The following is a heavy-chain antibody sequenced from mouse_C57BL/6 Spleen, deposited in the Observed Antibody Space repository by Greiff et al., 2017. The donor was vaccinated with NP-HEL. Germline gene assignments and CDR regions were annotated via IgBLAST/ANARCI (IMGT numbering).Heavy chain of an antibody. Sequence: QVQLKQSGAELVRPGASVTLSCKASGYTFTDYEMHWVKQTPVHGLEWIGAIDPETGGTAYNQKFKGKAILTADKSSSTAYMELRSLTSEDSAVYYCTRDDYDGGAFDYWGQGTTLTVSS. V-gene: IGHV1-15*01. CDR1: GYTFTDYE. CDR2: IDPETGGT. J-gene: IGHJ2*01. CDR3: TRDDYDGGAFDY. D-gene: IGHD2-4*01.